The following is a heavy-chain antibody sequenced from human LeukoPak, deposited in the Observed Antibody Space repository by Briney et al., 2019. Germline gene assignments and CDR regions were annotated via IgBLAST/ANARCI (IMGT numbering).Heavy chain of an antibody. CDR1: GFTFSSYA. Sequence: PGGSLRLSCAASGFTFSSYAMHWVRQAPGKGLEWVAVISYDGSNKYHADSVKGRFTISRDNSKNTLYLQMNSLRAEDTAVYYCARGTYYYDSSGYYRNYGMDVWGQGTTVTVSS. CDR3: ARGTYYYDSSGYYRNYGMDV. D-gene: IGHD3-22*01. V-gene: IGHV3-30*04. CDR2: ISYDGSNK. J-gene: IGHJ6*02.